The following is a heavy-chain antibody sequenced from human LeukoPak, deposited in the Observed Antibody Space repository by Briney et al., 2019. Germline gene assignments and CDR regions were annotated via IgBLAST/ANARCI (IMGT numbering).Heavy chain of an antibody. D-gene: IGHD6-13*01. CDR2: ISAYNGNT. V-gene: IGHV1-18*01. CDR1: GYTFTSYG. J-gene: IGHJ5*02. Sequence: ASVKVSCKASGYTFTSYGISWVRQAPGQGLEWMGWISAYNGNTNYAQKFQGRVTMTRDTSISTAYMELSRLRSDDTAVYYCASDGAPAIAAAVESGFDPWGQGTLVTVSS. CDR3: ASDGAPAIAAAVESGFDP.